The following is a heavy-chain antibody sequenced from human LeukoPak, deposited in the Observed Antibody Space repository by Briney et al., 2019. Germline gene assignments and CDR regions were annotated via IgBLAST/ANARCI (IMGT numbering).Heavy chain of an antibody. V-gene: IGHV3-53*01. CDR1: ALIVSNNY. CDR2: VYSGGTT. CDR3: ARGDYGEGWFDP. D-gene: IGHD4-17*01. Sequence: QPGGSLRLSCAASALIVSNNYMYWVRQAPGKGLEGGSVVYSGGTTYYADSVKGRFTISRDNSKNTLYLQMNGLRADDTAVYYCARGDYGEGWFDPWGQGTLVTVSS. J-gene: IGHJ5*02.